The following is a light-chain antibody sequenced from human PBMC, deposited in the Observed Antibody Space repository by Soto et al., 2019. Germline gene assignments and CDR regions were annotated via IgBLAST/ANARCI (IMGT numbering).Light chain of an antibody. CDR3: QQSYSIPST. CDR1: QSISSY. J-gene: IGKJ2*01. Sequence: DIQMTQSPSSLSASVGDRVTITCRASQSISSYLNWYQQKPGKVPKLLIYAASSLQSGVPSRFNGSGSGTDFTLTISSLQPEDFATYYCQQSYSIPSTFGQGTKLEIK. V-gene: IGKV1-39*01. CDR2: AAS.